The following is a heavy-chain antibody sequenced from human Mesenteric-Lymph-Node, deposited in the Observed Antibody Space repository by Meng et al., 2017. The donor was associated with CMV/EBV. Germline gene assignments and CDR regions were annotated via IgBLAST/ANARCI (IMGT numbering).Heavy chain of an antibody. CDR1: EFTFSSYF. J-gene: IGHJ6*02. Sequence: GGSLRLSCAASEFTFSSYFMHWVRQAPGKGLEWVAVISYDGSNKDYADSVKGRFTISRDNSKNTLYLQINSLRAEDTAVYYCARDHNSYYDFWSGYSWGHYYYTMDVWGQGTTVTVSS. D-gene: IGHD3-3*01. V-gene: IGHV3-30*04. CDR3: ARDHNSYYDFWSGYSWGHYYYTMDV. CDR2: ISYDGSNK.